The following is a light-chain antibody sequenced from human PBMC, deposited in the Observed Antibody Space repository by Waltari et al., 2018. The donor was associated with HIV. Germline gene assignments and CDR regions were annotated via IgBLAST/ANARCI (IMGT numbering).Light chain of an antibody. CDR3: QSYDSSLRASV. J-gene: IGLJ2*01. Sequence: QSALTQPRSVSESPGQSVTISCTGTNSDVGAYNYVSWYQQHPGKAPKLIIYDINKLPSGFPARFSGSKSGNMASLAISGLQAEDEADYYCQSYDSSLRASVFGGGTKLTVL. CDR1: NSDVGAYNY. V-gene: IGLV2-11*01. CDR2: DIN.